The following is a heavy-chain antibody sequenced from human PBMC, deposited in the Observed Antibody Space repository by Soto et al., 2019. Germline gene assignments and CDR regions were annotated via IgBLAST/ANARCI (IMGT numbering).Heavy chain of an antibody. CDR1: GFTFSRYG. CDR3: AKALSSGRYYYYGMDV. Sequence: QVQLVESGGGVVQPGTSLRLSCAASGFTFSRYGMHWVRQAPGKGLEWVSVISYDGSNKYYADSVRGRFTVSRDSSKKTLYLQMNSLRAEDTAVYYCAKALSSGRYYYYGMDVWGQGTTVTVSS. J-gene: IGHJ6*02. V-gene: IGHV3-30*18. D-gene: IGHD6-19*01. CDR2: ISYDGSNK.